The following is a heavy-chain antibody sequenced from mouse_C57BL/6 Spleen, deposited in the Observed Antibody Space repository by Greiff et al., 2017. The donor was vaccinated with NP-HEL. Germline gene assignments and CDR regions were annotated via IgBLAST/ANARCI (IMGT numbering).Heavy chain of an antibody. CDR1: GYTFTSYW. Sequence: VKLQQPGAELVRPGSSVKLSCKASGYTFTSYWMHWVKQRPIQGLEWIGNIDPSDSETHYNQKFKDKATLTVDKSSSTAYMQLSSLTSEDSAVYYGARSIYYYGSSSAWFAYWGQGTLVTVSA. CDR2: IDPSDSET. CDR3: ARSIYYYGSSSAWFAY. J-gene: IGHJ3*01. V-gene: IGHV1-52*01. D-gene: IGHD1-1*01.